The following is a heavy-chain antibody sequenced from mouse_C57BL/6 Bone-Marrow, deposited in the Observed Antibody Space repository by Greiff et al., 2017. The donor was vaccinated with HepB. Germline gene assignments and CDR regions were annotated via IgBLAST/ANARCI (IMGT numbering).Heavy chain of an antibody. CDR1: GYSITSGYY. V-gene: IGHV3-6*01. J-gene: IGHJ2*01. Sequence: EVQLVESGPGLVKPSQSLSLTCSVTGYSITSGYYWNWIRQFPGNKLEWMGYISYDGSNNYNPSLKNRISITRDTSKNQFFLKLNSVTTEDTATYYCARDLTGYFHYWGQGTTLTVSS. CDR2: ISYDGSN. CDR3: ARDLTGYFHY.